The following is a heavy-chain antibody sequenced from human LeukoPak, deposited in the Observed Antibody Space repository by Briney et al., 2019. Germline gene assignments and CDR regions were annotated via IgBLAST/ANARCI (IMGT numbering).Heavy chain of an antibody. D-gene: IGHD3-10*01. Sequence: GASVRVACKASGYSFITFYIQWVRQTPTLGLEWMGWIYPDTGGANYAQKFQDRVTMTSDSSFTTAYMELSGLKSDDTAVYYCARGPPLYPAPGTDYWGQGTLVTVSS. CDR3: ARGPPLYPAPGTDY. V-gene: IGHV1-2*02. J-gene: IGHJ4*02. CDR1: GYSFITFY. CDR2: IYPDTGGA.